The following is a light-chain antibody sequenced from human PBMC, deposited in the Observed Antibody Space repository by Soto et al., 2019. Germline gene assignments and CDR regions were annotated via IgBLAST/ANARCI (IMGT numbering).Light chain of an antibody. CDR3: QQFNNWPPMYT. J-gene: IGKJ2*01. CDR1: QSIGSN. Sequence: EIVMTQSPATLSVSPGERAILSCRASQSIGSNLAWYQQKPGQPPRLLISNASTRATGIPARFSGSGSGTEFTLTISSLQSEDFAVYYCQQFNNWPPMYTFGQGTKLEVK. V-gene: IGKV3-15*01. CDR2: NAS.